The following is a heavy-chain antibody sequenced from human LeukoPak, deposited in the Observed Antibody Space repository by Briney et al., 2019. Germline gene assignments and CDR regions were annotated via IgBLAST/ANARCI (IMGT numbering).Heavy chain of an antibody. D-gene: IGHD6-13*01. V-gene: IGHV3-7*03. J-gene: IGHJ4*02. CDR2: IDQDGSEK. CDR1: GFTFSSYW. CDR3: ARAPAAGAAYFDY. Sequence: PGGSLRLSCAASGFTFSSYWMSWVRQAPGKGLEWVANIDQDGSEKYYVDSVKGRFTISRDNAKNSLYLQMNSLRAEDTAVYYCARAPAAGAAYFDYWGQGTLVTVSS.